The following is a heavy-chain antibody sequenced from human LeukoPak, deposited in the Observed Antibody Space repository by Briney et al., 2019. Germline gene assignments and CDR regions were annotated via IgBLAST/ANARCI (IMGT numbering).Heavy chain of an antibody. CDR3: ARDRVGDYFDY. D-gene: IGHD3-16*01. Sequence: SETLSLTCTVSGYSTSSLYYWGWIRPPPGEGLEWIGSIYHSGSTYYNPSLKSRVTISVDTSKNTFSLKLSSVTAADTAVYYCARDRVGDYFDYWGQGTLVTVSS. CDR1: GYSTSSLYY. V-gene: IGHV4-38-2*02. J-gene: IGHJ4*02. CDR2: IYHSGST.